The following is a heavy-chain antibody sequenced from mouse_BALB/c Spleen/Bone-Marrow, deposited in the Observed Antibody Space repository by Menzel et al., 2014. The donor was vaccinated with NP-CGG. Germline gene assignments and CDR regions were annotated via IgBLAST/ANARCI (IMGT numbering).Heavy chain of an antibody. J-gene: IGHJ2*01. CDR2: THPSDSET. Sequence: QVQLQQSGAELVRPGASVKLSCKASGYSFTSYWMNWVKQRPGQGLAGIGMTHPSDSETRLNQKFKDKATLTVDKSSSTAYMQLSSPTSEDSAVYYCARRERTGMNYWGQGTTLTVSS. D-gene: IGHD4-1*01. CDR3: ARRERTGMNY. V-gene: IGHV1-61*01. CDR1: GYSFTSYW.